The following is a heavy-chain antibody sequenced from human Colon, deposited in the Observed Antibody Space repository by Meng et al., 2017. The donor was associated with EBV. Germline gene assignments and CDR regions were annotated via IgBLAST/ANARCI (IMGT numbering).Heavy chain of an antibody. CDR1: GGSISSNNW. CDR3: ASSDYYGSGSYYP. D-gene: IGHD3-10*01. J-gene: IGHJ5*02. Sequence: QELGPGVVKPSGTPSLTCAASGGSISSNNWWSWVRQPPGKGLEWIGEIFHSGSTKHNPSLKSRVTMSMDKSKNQFSLRLSSVTAADTAVYYCASSDYYGSGSYYPWGQGTLVTVSS. CDR2: IFHSGST. V-gene: IGHV4-4*02.